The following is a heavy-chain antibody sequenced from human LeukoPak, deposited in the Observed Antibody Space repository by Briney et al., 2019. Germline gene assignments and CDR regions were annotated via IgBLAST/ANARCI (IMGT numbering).Heavy chain of an antibody. V-gene: IGHV3-23*01. J-gene: IGHJ4*02. CDR3: ATSPTVATIMFES. CDR1: GFIFNDYA. CDR2: ISGSGVNT. Sequence: RSGGSLRLSCTASGFIFNDYAMSWVRQAPGRGLEWVSVISGSGVNTYHADSVKGRFTISRDNSKNTVFLQMNSLGAEDTAVYYCATSPTVATIMFESRGQGTLVTVSS. D-gene: IGHD5-24*01.